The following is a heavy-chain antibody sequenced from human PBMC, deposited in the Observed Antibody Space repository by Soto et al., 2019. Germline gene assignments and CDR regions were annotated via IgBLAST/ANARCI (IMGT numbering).Heavy chain of an antibody. V-gene: IGHV5-51*01. J-gene: IGHJ4*02. CDR1: GYSFTSYW. CDR2: IYPGDSDT. D-gene: IGHD6-6*01. Sequence: DSLKISCKGSGYSFTSYWIGWVRQMPGKGLEWMGIIYPGDSDTRYSPSFQGQVTISADKSISTAYLQWTSLKASDTAMYYCAAYPSASGRRFAHWGQGCLVT. CDR3: AAYPSASGRRFAH.